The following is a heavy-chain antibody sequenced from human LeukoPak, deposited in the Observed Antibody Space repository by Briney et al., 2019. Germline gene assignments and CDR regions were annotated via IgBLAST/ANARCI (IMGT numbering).Heavy chain of an antibody. CDR1: GYTFTGYY. Sequence: ASVKVSCKASGYTFTGYYMHWVRQAPGQGLEWMGWISAYNGNTNYAQKLQGRVTMTTDTSTSTAYMELRSLRSDDTAVYYCATGPGNYYDSSGYYYVIWGQGTMVTVSS. V-gene: IGHV1-18*04. D-gene: IGHD3-22*01. CDR2: ISAYNGNT. J-gene: IGHJ3*02. CDR3: ATGPGNYYDSSGYYYVI.